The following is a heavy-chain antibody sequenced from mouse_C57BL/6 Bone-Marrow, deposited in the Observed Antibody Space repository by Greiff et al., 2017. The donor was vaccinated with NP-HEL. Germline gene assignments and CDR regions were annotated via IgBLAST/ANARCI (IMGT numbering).Heavy chain of an antibody. CDR2: ISSGSSTI. Sequence: EVKLMESGGGLVKPGGSLKLSCAASGFTFSDYGMHWVRQVPEKGLEWVAYISSGSSTIYYADTVKGRFTISRDNAKNTLFLQMTSLRSEDTAMYYCARRRPYAMDYWGQGTSVTVSS. CDR1: GFTFSDYG. CDR3: ARRRPYAMDY. J-gene: IGHJ4*01. V-gene: IGHV5-17*01.